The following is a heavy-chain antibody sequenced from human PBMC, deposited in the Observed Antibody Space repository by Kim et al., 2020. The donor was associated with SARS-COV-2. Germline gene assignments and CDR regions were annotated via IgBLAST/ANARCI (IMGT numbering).Heavy chain of an antibody. CDR1: GGSISSGGYS. J-gene: IGHJ2*01. V-gene: IGHV4-30-2*01. D-gene: IGHD1-7*01. CDR2: IYHSGST. CDR3: ARINWNYADL. Sequence: SETLSLTCAVSGGSISSGGYSWSWIRQPPGKGLEWIGYIYHSGSTYYNPSLKSRVTISVDRSKNQFSLKLSSVTAADTAVYYCARINWNYADLWGRGTLVTVSS.